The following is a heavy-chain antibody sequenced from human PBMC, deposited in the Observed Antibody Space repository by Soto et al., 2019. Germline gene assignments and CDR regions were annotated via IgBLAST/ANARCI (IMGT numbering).Heavy chain of an antibody. CDR1: GYTFTSYG. CDR2: ISAYNGNT. CDR3: ARVRCSGGSCYPRGAFDI. D-gene: IGHD2-15*01. V-gene: IGHV1-18*01. Sequence: ASVKVSCKASGYTFTSYGISWVRQAPGQGLEWMGWISAYNGNTNYAQKLQGRVTMTTDTSTSTAYMELRSLRSDDTAVYYCARVRCSGGSCYPRGAFDIWGQGTMVTVSS. J-gene: IGHJ3*02.